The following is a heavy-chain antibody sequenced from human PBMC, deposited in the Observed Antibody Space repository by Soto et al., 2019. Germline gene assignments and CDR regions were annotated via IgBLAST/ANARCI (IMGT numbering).Heavy chain of an antibody. CDR1: FFSLDTSGVG. Sequence: QITLKESGPTVVKPTQTLTLTCTFSFFSLDTSGVGVGWIRQPPGNALEWLALIYLDDDKRYNPSLKSRLTFSKDTSKNQVVLTMTNMAPVDTAPYYCARRPREYSGYLLVGDFDYLGQGTLVTVSS. CDR2: IYLDDDK. J-gene: IGHJ4*02. D-gene: IGHD5-12*01. CDR3: ARRPREYSGYLLVGDFDY. V-gene: IGHV2-5*02.